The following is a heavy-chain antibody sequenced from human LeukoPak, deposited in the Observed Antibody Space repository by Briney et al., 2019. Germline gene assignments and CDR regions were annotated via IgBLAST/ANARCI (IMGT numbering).Heavy chain of an antibody. Sequence: PGGSLRLSCAASGFTFSSYAMSWVRQAPGKGLEWVSGISGSGDTTYYADSVKGRFTISRDNSKNTLYLQMHSLSPEDTAVYYCAKFIFYSGSEGYGDRWGQGTLVTVSS. D-gene: IGHD3-22*01. V-gene: IGHV3-23*01. CDR2: ISGSGDTT. J-gene: IGHJ5*02. CDR3: AKFIFYSGSEGYGDR. CDR1: GFTFSSYA.